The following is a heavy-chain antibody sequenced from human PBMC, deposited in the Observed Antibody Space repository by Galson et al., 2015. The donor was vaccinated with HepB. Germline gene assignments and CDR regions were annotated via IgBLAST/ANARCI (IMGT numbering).Heavy chain of an antibody. D-gene: IGHD1-26*01. CDR1: GYTLTELS. CDR3: ATGRGSYSGFDY. J-gene: IGHJ4*02. Sequence: SVKVSCKVSGYTLTELSMHWVRQAPGKGLEWMGGFDPEDGETIYAQKFQGRVTMTEDTSTDTAYMELSSLRSEDTAVYYCATGRGSYSGFDYWGQGTLVTVSS. V-gene: IGHV1-24*01. CDR2: FDPEDGET.